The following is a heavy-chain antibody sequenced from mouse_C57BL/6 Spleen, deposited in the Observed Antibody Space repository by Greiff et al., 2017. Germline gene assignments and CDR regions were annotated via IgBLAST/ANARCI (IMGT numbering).Heavy chain of an antibody. D-gene: IGHD1-1*01. CDR1: GYTFTSYG. V-gene: IGHV1-81*01. CDR3: ARLGSSYAMDY. Sequence: VQRVESGAELARPGASVKLSCKASGYTFTSYGISWVKQRTGQGLEWIGEIYPRSGNTYYNEKFKGKATLTADKSSSTAYMELRSLTSEDSAVYFCARLGSSYAMDYWGQGTSVTVSS. CDR2: IYPRSGNT. J-gene: IGHJ4*01.